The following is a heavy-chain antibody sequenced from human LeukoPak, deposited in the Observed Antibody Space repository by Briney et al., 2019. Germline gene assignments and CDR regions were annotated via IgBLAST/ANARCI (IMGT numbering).Heavy chain of an antibody. Sequence: GASVKVSCKASGYTFTSYDINWVRQATGQGLEWMGWMNPNSGNTGYAQKLQGRVTMTTDTSTSTAYMELRSLRSDDTAVYYCAREKVELGDAFDIWGQGTMVTVSS. V-gene: IGHV1-8*01. CDR2: MNPNSGNT. CDR1: GYTFTSYD. J-gene: IGHJ3*02. CDR3: AREKVELGDAFDI. D-gene: IGHD1-7*01.